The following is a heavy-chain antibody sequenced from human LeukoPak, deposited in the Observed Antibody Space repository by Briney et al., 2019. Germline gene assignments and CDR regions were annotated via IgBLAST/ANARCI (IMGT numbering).Heavy chain of an antibody. CDR2: ISWNSGSI. D-gene: IGHD5-12*01. CDR1: GFTFDDYA. CDR3: ARGGGYAWDY. Sequence: GGSLRLSCAASGFTFDDYAMHWVRQAPGKGLEWVSGISWNSGSIGYADSVKGRFTISRGNARNSLYLQMNSLRADDTAVYYCARGGGYAWDYWGQGTLVTVSS. V-gene: IGHV3-9*01. J-gene: IGHJ4*02.